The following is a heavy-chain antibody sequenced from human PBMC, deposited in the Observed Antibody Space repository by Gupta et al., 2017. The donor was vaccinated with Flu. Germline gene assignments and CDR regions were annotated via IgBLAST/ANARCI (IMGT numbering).Heavy chain of an antibody. J-gene: IGHJ4*02. Sequence: TFSDYYMSWIRQAPGKGLEWVSYISSSGSTIYYADSVKGRFTISRDNAKNSLYLQMNSLRAEDTAVYYCARVGRIQPPMHWGQGTLVTVSS. CDR3: ARVGRIQPPMH. V-gene: IGHV3-11*01. D-gene: IGHD5-18*01. CDR2: ISSSGSTI. CDR1: TFSDYY.